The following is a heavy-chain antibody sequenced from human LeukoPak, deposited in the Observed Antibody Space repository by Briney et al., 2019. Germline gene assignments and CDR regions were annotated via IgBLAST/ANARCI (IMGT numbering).Heavy chain of an antibody. D-gene: IGHD6-13*01. J-gene: IGHJ4*02. Sequence: SETLSLTCTVSGGSISSSSYYWGWIRQPPGKGLEWIGSIYYSGSTYYNPSLKSRVTISIDTSKNQFSLKLSSVTAADTAVYFCARVAAADNYYFDYWGQGTLVTVSS. V-gene: IGHV4-39*07. CDR1: GGSISSSSYY. CDR2: IYYSGST. CDR3: ARVAAADNYYFDY.